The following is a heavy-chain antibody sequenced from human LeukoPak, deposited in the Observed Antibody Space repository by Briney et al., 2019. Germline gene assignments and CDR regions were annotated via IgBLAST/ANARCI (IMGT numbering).Heavy chain of an antibody. J-gene: IGHJ4*02. CDR3: ARMNYYGSGMAY. CDR1: GGSFSGYY. V-gene: IGHV4-34*01. D-gene: IGHD3-10*01. CDR2: INHSGST. Sequence: SETLSLTCAVYGGSFSGYYWSWIRQPPGKGLEWIAEINHSGSTNYNPSLKSRVTISVDTSKNQFSLKLSSVTAADTAVYYCARMNYYGSGMAYWGQGTLVTVSS.